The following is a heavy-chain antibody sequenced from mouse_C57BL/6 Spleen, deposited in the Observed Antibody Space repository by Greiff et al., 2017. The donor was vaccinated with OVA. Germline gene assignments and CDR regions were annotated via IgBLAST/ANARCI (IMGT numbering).Heavy chain of an antibody. CDR3: AREGDYPYAMDY. V-gene: IGHV1-53*01. J-gene: IGHJ4*01. D-gene: IGHD2-4*01. Sequence: QVHVKQPGTELVKPGASVKLSCKASGYTFTSYWMHWVKQRPGQGLEWIGNINPSNGGTNYNEKFKSKATLTVDKSSSTAYMQLSSLTSEDSAVYYCAREGDYPYAMDYWGQGTSVTVSS. CDR1: GYTFTSYW. CDR2: INPSNGGT.